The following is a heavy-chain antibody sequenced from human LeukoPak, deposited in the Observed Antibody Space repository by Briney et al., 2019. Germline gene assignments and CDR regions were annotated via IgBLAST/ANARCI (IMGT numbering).Heavy chain of an antibody. CDR3: AREYDILTGYYNVRYFDY. Sequence: NPSETLSLTCTVSGGSISSGDYYWSWSRQPPGKGLEWIGYIYYSGSTYYNSSLKSRVTISVDTSKNQFSLKLSSVTAADTAVYYCAREYDILTGYYNVRYFDYWGQGTLVTVSS. D-gene: IGHD3-9*01. CDR2: IYYSGST. V-gene: IGHV4-30-4*01. J-gene: IGHJ4*02. CDR1: GGSISSGDYY.